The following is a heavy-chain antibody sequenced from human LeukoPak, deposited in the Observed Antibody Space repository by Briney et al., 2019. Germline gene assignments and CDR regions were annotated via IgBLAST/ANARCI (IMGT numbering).Heavy chain of an antibody. J-gene: IGHJ5*02. CDR2: INSDGSRI. CDR1: GFTFSSYW. V-gene: IGHV3-74*01. Sequence: GGSLRLSCAASGFTFSSYWLHWLRQAPGKGLTWVSRINSDGSRINYAYSVKGRFTSSRDNAKNTLYLQMNSLRVEDTAVYFCARGGPVKSIYDPHWYDPWGQGTLVTVSS. D-gene: IGHD5/OR15-5a*01. CDR3: ARGGPVKSIYDPHWYDP.